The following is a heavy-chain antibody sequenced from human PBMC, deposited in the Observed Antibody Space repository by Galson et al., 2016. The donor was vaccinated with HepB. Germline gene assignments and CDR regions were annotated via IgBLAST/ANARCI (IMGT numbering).Heavy chain of an antibody. CDR3: AHRPLVITFGGVFEKRWNWFDP. CDR2: IYWDDDK. Sequence: PALVKPTQTLALTCTFSGFSLSATGVGVAWIRQPPGKALEWLAVIYWDDDKRYSPSLKTRLNITKDTSKNQVVLTMTNLAPVDTATYYCAHRPLVITFGGVFEKRWNWFDPWGQGTLVTVSS. J-gene: IGHJ5*02. CDR1: GFSLSATGVG. D-gene: IGHD3-16*02. V-gene: IGHV2-5*02.